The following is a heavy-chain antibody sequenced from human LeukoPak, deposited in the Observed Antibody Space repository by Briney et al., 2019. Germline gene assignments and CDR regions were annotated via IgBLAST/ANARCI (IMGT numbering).Heavy chain of an antibody. J-gene: IGHJ6*03. CDR2: ISSSGSTI. V-gene: IGHV3-48*03. Sequence: GGSLRLSCTASGFTFSSYEMNWVRQAPGKGLEWVSYISSSGSTIYYADSVKGRFTMSRDNAKNSLYLQMNSLRAEDMAVYYCARLGYYYYMDVWGKGTTVTISS. CDR1: GFTFSSYE. CDR3: ARLGYYYYMDV. D-gene: IGHD7-27*01.